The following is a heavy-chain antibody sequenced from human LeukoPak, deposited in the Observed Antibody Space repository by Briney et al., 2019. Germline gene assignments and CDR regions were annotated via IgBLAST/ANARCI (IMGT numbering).Heavy chain of an antibody. J-gene: IGHJ6*02. V-gene: IGHV3-11*05. CDR3: ARVQTSYGPRLYGMDV. Sequence: GGSLRLSCAASGFTFSSYSMSWIRQAPGRGLEWLSYITSLGYTNHADSVRGRFTISRDNAKNSLYLQMNSLRAEDTAVYYCARVQTSYGPRLYGMDVWGQGTTVTVS. CDR2: ITSLGYT. CDR1: GFTFSSYS. D-gene: IGHD5-18*01.